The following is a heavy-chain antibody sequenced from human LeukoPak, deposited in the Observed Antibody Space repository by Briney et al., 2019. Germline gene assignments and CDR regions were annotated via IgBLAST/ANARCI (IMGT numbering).Heavy chain of an antibody. Sequence: GGSLRLSCAASGFTFSSYGMHWVRQAPGKGLEWVAVIWYDGSNKYYADSVKGRFTISRDNSKNTLYLQMNSLRAEDTAVYHCAKARIQLWFFLDVWGKGTTVTVSS. CDR3: AKARIQLWFFLDV. CDR1: GFTFSSYG. V-gene: IGHV3-33*06. J-gene: IGHJ6*04. D-gene: IGHD5-18*01. CDR2: IWYDGSNK.